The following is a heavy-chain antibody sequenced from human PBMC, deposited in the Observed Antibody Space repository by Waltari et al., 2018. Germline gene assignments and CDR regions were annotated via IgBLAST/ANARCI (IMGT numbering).Heavy chain of an antibody. Sequence: QVQLQQWGAGLLKPSETLSLTCAVYGGSFSGYYWSWIRQPPGKGLEWIGEINHSGSTNYNPSLKSRVTISVDTSKNQFSLKLSSVTAVDTAVYYCARSIVGANWGQGTLVTVSS. J-gene: IGHJ4*02. CDR3: ARSIVGAN. CDR1: GGSFSGYY. V-gene: IGHV4-34*01. CDR2: INHSGST. D-gene: IGHD1-26*01.